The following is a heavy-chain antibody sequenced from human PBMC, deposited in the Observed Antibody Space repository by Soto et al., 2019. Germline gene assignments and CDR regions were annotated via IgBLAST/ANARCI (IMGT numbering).Heavy chain of an antibody. CDR3: AKVNIAYDFWSGYDY. J-gene: IGHJ4*02. CDR1: GFTFSSYA. Sequence: EVQLLESGGGLVQPGGSLRLSCEASGFTFSSYAMSWVRQAPGKGLEWVSAISGSGGSTYYADSVKGRFTISRDNSKNTLYLQMNSLRSEDTAVYYCAKVNIAYDFWSGYDYWGQGTLVTVSS. V-gene: IGHV3-23*01. D-gene: IGHD3-3*01. CDR2: ISGSGGST.